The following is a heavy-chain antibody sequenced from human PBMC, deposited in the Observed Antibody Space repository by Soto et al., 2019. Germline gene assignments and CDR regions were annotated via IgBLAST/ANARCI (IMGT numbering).Heavy chain of an antibody. D-gene: IGHD3-3*01. CDR2: IYNSGIT. CDR1: GGSVRSGGYY. Sequence: SETLSLTCTVSGGSVRSGGYYWSWIRQSPGKGLEWIGHIYNSGITYYNPSLKSRVVISIDTSRNQFSLRLNSLTAADRAVYFCARGVTVFGLVSRFWFDPWGQGTVVTVSS. V-gene: IGHV4-30-4*08. CDR3: ARGVTVFGLVSRFWFDP. J-gene: IGHJ5*02.